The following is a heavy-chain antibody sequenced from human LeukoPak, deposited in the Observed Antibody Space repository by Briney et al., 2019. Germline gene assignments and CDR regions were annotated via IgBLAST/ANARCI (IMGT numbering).Heavy chain of an antibody. D-gene: IGHD3-22*01. Sequence: ASVKVSCKASGYTFTSYDINWVRQATGQGLEWMGWMNPNSGNTGYAQKFQGRVTMTRNTSISTAYMELSSPRSEDTAVYYCARGPLLSGYYKTTPDYWGQGTLVTVSS. CDR1: GYTFTSYD. J-gene: IGHJ4*02. V-gene: IGHV1-8*01. CDR2: MNPNSGNT. CDR3: ARGPLLSGYYKTTPDY.